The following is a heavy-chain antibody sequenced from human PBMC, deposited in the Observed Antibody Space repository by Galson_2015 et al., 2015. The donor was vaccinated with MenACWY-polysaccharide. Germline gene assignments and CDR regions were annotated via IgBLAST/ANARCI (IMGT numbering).Heavy chain of an antibody. D-gene: IGHD1/OR15-1a*01. CDR1: GFTFSSYA. J-gene: IGHJ4*02. CDR2: ISDIVGTA. V-gene: IGHV1-69*05. CDR3: ARSGTTVPTSRYFDY. Sequence: SVRLSCKASGFTFSSYAMRWVRQAPGKGLEWVGVISDIVGTAYYAEKVKGRVTISTDESKNTTYMELSSLRTEDTAVYYCARSGTTVPTSRYFDYWGQGTLVTVSS.